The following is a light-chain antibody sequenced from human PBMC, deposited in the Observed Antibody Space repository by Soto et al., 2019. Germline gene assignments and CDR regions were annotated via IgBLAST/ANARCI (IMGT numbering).Light chain of an antibody. CDR3: CSYASARTPPWL. V-gene: IGLV2-23*01. CDR1: SNDVGSYNL. J-gene: IGLJ3*02. CDR2: EAI. Sequence: QSALTQPASVSGSPGQSITISCTGISNDVGSYNLVSWYQHHPGNAPKLIIYEAIKRPSGLSNRFSGSKSGNTASLTISGLQAEDEADYYCCSYASARTPPWLFGGGTKLTVL.